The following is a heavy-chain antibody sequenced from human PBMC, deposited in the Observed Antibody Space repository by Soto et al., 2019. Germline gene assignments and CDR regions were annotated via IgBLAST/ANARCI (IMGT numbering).Heavy chain of an antibody. CDR2: IYYSGST. CDR3: ARETSHCSGGSCSRALDYYYMDV. V-gene: IGHV4-59*08. J-gene: IGHJ6*03. Sequence: SETLSLTCTVSGGSISSYYWSWIRQPPGKGLEWIGYIYYSGSTNYNPSLKSRVTISVDTSKNQFSLKLSSVTAADTAVYYCARETSHCSGGSCSRALDYYYMDVWGKGTTVTVSS. D-gene: IGHD2-15*01. CDR1: GGSISSYY.